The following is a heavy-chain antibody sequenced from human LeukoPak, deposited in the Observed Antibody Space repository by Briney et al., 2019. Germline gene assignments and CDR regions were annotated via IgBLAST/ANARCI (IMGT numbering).Heavy chain of an antibody. V-gene: IGHV1-69*13. CDR3: ARDQGGHYDFLSFDY. Sequence: SVKVSCKASGGTFSSYAITWVRQAPGQGLEWMGGIIPIFGTVNYAQKFQGRLTITADESTSTAYMELSSLRSEDTAVYYCARDQGGHYDFLSFDYWGQGTQVSVSS. CDR2: IIPIFGTV. J-gene: IGHJ4*02. D-gene: IGHD3-3*01. CDR1: GGTFSSYA.